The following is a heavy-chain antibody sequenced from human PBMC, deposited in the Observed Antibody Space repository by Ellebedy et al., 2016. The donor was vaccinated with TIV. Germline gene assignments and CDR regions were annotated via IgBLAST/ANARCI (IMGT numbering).Heavy chain of an antibody. CDR2: MNPNSGNT. CDR1: GYTFTSYD. CDR3: ATRGHVGATYYYYYGMDV. Sequence: ASVKVSCKASGYTFTSYDINWVRQATGQGLEWMGWMNPNSGNTGYAQKFQGRVTMTRNTSINTAYMELSSLRSEDTAVYYCATRGHVGATYYYYYGMDVWGQGTTVTVSS. J-gene: IGHJ6*02. D-gene: IGHD1-26*01. V-gene: IGHV1-8*01.